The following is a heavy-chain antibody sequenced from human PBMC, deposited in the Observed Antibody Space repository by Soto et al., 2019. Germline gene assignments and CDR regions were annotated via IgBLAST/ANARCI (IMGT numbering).Heavy chain of an antibody. D-gene: IGHD4-17*01. CDR3: AKGNYGGNSGADY. CDR1: GFTFSTYG. V-gene: IGHV3-30*18. J-gene: IGHJ4*02. CDR2: ISYDGRDK. Sequence: QVQLVESGGGVVQPGRSLRLSCAASGFTFSTYGMHWVRQAPGKGLEWVALISYDGRDKYYEDSVKGRFTISRDNSKNTQYLQMNSLRAEDTAVYYWAKGNYGGNSGADYWGQGTLVTVSS.